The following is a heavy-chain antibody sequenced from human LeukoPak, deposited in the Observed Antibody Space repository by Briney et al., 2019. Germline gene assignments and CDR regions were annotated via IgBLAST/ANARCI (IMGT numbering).Heavy chain of an antibody. Sequence: PGRSLRLSCAASGFTFSSYEMNWVRQAPGKGLERVSYISSSGSTIYYADSVKGRFTISRDNAKNSLYLQMNSLRAEDTAVYYCARGHVVTIFGVVGTTGDFDYWGQGTLVTVSS. D-gene: IGHD3-3*01. V-gene: IGHV3-48*03. CDR3: ARGHVVTIFGVVGTTGDFDY. J-gene: IGHJ4*02. CDR2: ISSSGSTI. CDR1: GFTFSSYE.